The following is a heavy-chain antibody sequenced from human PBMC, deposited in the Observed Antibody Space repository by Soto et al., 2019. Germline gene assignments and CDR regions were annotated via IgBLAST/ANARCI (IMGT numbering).Heavy chain of an antibody. CDR1: GYTFASYW. V-gene: IGHV5-51*01. Sequence: PGESLKISCKGSGYTFASYWIGWVRQMPGKGLEYMGIIYPGDSDTKYSPSFRGQITISVDKSISTAYLQWSSLKASDTAMYYCARTESGYSYGFADVWGQGTTVTVSS. CDR2: IYPGDSDT. CDR3: ARTESGYSYGFADV. J-gene: IGHJ6*02. D-gene: IGHD5-18*01.